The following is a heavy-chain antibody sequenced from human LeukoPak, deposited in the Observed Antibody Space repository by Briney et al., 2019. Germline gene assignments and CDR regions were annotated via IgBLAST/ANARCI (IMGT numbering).Heavy chain of an antibody. V-gene: IGHV3-23*01. Sequence: GGSLRLSCAASGFTFSNYAMRWVRQAPGKGLEWASGISGSGDSTYYADSVKGRFTISRDNSKNTLYLQMNSLRAEDTAVYYCARRSGIAVAGAFDYWGQGTLVTVSS. CDR1: GFTFSNYA. CDR2: ISGSGDST. D-gene: IGHD6-19*01. J-gene: IGHJ4*02. CDR3: ARRSGIAVAGAFDY.